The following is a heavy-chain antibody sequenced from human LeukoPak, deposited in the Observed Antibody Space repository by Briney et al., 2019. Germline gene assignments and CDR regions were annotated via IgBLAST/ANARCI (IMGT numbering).Heavy chain of an antibody. D-gene: IGHD3-22*01. J-gene: IGHJ4*02. CDR3: ARVLNYYDSSGSYCYYFDY. CDR1: GYTFTSNY. V-gene: IGHV1-2*02. Sequence: ASVQVSCKASGYTFTSNYIHWVRQAPGQGLEWMGWINPNSGGTNYAQKFQGRVTMTRDTSISTAYMELSRLRSDDTALYYCARVLNYYDSSGSYCYYFDYWGQGTLVTVSS. CDR2: INPNSGGT.